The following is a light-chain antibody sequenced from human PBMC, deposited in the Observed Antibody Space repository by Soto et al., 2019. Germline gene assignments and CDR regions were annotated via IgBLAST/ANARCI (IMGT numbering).Light chain of an antibody. CDR1: QSVGSD. Sequence: EIVMKQSPATLSVSPGERATLSCRASQSVGSDLAWYQQKPGQAPRLLISGASTRSTGIPARFSGSGSVTEFTLTIRSLQSEDFAVYYCQHYNNWHPWTCGQGTKVEIK. CDR3: QHYNNWHPWT. CDR2: GAS. V-gene: IGKV3-15*01. J-gene: IGKJ1*01.